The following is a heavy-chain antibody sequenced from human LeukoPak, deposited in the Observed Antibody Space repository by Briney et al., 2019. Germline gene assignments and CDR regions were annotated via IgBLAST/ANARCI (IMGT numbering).Heavy chain of an antibody. D-gene: IGHD3-22*01. CDR3: TTFAGGYYDKDY. Sequence: GGSLRLSCAASGFTFRSYPMNWVRQAPGRGLEWVSSISDSASHIYYADSVKGRFATSRDNVKNSLYLQMNNLRAEDTAMYYCTTFAGGYYDKDYWGQGTLVTVSS. CDR1: GFTFRSYP. CDR2: ISDSASHI. V-gene: IGHV3-21*03. J-gene: IGHJ4*02.